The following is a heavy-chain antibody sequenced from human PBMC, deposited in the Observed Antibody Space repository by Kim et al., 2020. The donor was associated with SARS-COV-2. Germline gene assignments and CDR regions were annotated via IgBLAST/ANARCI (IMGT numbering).Heavy chain of an antibody. CDR2: ISSNGGST. CDR3: VNLPIAVAGQVDY. Sequence: GGSLRLSCSASGFTFSSYAMHWVRQAPGKGLEYVSAISSNGGSTYYADSVEGRFTISRDNSKNTLYLQMSSLRAEDTAVYYCVNLPIAVAGQVDYWGQGTLVTVSS. J-gene: IGHJ4*02. V-gene: IGHV3-64D*09. CDR1: GFTFSSYA. D-gene: IGHD6-19*01.